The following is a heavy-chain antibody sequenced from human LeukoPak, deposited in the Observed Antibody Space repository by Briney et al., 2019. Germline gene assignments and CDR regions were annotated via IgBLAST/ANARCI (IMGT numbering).Heavy chain of an antibody. CDR2: INPNSGGT. Sequence: GASVKVSCKASGYTFTVYYMHWVRQAPGQGLEWMGWINPNSGGTNYAQKFQGRVTMTRDTSISTAYMELSRLRSDDTAVYYCARRKGLLWFGELFYWGQGTLVTVSS. V-gene: IGHV1-2*02. J-gene: IGHJ4*02. CDR1: GYTFTVYY. D-gene: IGHD3-10*01. CDR3: ARRKGLLWFGELFY.